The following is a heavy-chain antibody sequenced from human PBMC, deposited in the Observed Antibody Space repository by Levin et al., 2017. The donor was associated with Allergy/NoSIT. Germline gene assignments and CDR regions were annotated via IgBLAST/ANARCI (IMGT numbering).Heavy chain of an antibody. Sequence: SQTLSLTCAVYGGSFSGYYWSWIRQPPGKGLEWIGEINHSGSTNYNPSLKSRVTISVDTSKNQFSLKLSSVTAADTAVYYCARVEYQLAYWGQGTLVTVSS. CDR2: INHSGST. CDR3: ARVEYQLAY. J-gene: IGHJ4*02. CDR1: GGSFSGYY. D-gene: IGHD2-2*01. V-gene: IGHV4-34*01.